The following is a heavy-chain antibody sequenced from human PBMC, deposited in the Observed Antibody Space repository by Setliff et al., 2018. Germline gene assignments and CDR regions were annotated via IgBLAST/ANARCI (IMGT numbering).Heavy chain of an antibody. CDR3: ARDPGWKQFDY. D-gene: IGHD6-19*01. V-gene: IGHV1-69*13. J-gene: IGHJ4*02. Sequence: SVKVSCKASGGTFSSYAISWVRQAPGQGLEWMGGFIPTLGTASYAQRFQSRVTITADGSTSTTYMELSSLRAEDTAVYYCARDPGWKQFDYWGQGTLVTVSS. CDR2: FIPTLGTA. CDR1: GGTFSSYA.